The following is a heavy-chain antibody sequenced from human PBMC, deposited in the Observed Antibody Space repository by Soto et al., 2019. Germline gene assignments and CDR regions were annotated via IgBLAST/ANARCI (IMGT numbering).Heavy chain of an antibody. CDR2: IFSNDEK. V-gene: IGHV2-26*01. CDR1: GFSLSNDRMG. Sequence: QVTLKESGPVLVKPPETLTLTCTVSGFSLSNDRMGVGWIRQPPGKALEWLAHIFSNDEKYYSTSPKTSLTIYKDTSKSQVVINMTNMDPVDTAKYYCARILASRPNCFDPWDQGTLVNVSS. J-gene: IGHJ5*02. CDR3: ARILASRPNCFDP. D-gene: IGHD6-13*01.